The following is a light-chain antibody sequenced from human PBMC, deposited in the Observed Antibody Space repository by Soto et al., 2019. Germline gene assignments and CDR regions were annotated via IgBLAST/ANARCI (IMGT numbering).Light chain of an antibody. CDR1: QSSSSW. CDR3: QQYNSYSWT. CDR2: KAS. V-gene: IGKV1-5*03. Sequence: DIQMTQSPSTLSASVGDRVTITCRASQSSSSWLAWYQLKPGEAPKLLIYKASNLDSGVPSRFSGSGSGTEFTLTISSLQPDDFAAYYCQQYNSYSWTFGQGTKVEIK. J-gene: IGKJ1*01.